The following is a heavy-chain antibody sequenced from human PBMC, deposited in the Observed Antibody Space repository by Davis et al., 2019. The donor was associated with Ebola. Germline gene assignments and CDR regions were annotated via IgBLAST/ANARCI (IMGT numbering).Heavy chain of an antibody. V-gene: IGHV4-59*01. CDR3: ARSLGGAFGVPYFDL. CDR2: AYYTGNT. CDR1: GGSISNYY. J-gene: IGHJ4*02. Sequence: MPSETLSLTCSVSGGSISNYYWNWIRHSPGKGLEWIGYAYYTGNTKYSPSLKTRVTISLETSKNQFSLKLTSVTPADTAVYYCARSLGGAFGVPYFDLWGQGTLVPVSS. D-gene: IGHD3-3*01.